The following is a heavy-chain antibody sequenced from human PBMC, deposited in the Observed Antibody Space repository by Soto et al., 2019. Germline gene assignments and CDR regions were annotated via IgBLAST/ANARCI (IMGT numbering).Heavy chain of an antibody. J-gene: IGHJ3*02. V-gene: IGHV4-59*08. CDR2: IYYTGST. Sequence: SETLSLTCTVSGVSISSYYWSWIRQPPGKGLEWIAYIYYTGSTIYNRALRSRVIISMDTSKNQFSLRLYSVTAADTAVYYCARHSAVAGGSGAFDIWGQGTMVTVSS. CDR1: GVSISSYY. CDR3: ARHSAVAGGSGAFDI. D-gene: IGHD3-16*01.